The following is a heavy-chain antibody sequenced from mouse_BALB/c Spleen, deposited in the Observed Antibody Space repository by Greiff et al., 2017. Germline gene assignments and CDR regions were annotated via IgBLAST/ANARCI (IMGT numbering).Heavy chain of an antibody. D-gene: IGHD2-14*01. V-gene: IGHV5-17*02. CDR1: GFTFSSFG. CDR3: ARPYRYDLAWFAY. Sequence: EVKVVESGGGLVQPGGSRKLSCAASGFTFSSFGMHWVRQAPEKGLEWVAYISSGSSTIYYADTVKGRFTISRDNPKNTLFLQMTSLRSEDTAMYYCARPYRYDLAWFAYWGQGTLVTVSA. CDR2: ISSGSSTI. J-gene: IGHJ3*01.